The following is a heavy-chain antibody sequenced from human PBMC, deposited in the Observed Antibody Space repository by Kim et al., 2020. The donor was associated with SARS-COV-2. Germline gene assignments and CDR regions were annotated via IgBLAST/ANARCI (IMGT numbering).Heavy chain of an antibody. Sequence: GGSLRLSCAASGFTFSDHVMNWVRHAPGKGLEWVSLISGDGGTTYYADSVRGRFTISRDNTKDTLYLQMNSLRTDDTAFYYCSKASGWVPRYWGRGTRVTVPS. CDR1: GFTFSDHV. J-gene: IGHJ4*02. V-gene: IGHV3-43*02. D-gene: IGHD3-10*01. CDR3: SKASGWVPRY. CDR2: ISGDGGTT.